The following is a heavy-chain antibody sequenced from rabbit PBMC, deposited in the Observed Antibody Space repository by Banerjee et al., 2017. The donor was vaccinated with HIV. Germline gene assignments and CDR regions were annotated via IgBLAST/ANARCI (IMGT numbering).Heavy chain of an antibody. J-gene: IGHJ4*01. CDR2: IYTGGSGST. D-gene: IGHD6-1*01. CDR1: GIDFSSYG. CDR3: ARGYTGYGYAINL. V-gene: IGHV1S45*01. Sequence: QEQLVESGGGLVTLGGSLKLSCKASGIDFSSYGISWVRQAPGKGLEWIACIYTGGSGSTYYATWAKGRFTISGTSSTTVTLQMTSLTAADTATYFCARGYTGYGYAINLWGPGTLVTVS.